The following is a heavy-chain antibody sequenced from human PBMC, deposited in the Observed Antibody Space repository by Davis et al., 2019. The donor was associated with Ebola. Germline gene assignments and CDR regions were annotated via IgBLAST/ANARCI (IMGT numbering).Heavy chain of an antibody. Sequence: ASVKVSCKASGYSFKNYAISWVRQAPGQGLEWMGWISAYNGNTNYAQKVQGRVTMTKDTSTGTASLDLRSLRSDDTAVYYCARWGMATIFKDYWGQGTLVTVSS. J-gene: IGHJ4*02. V-gene: IGHV1-18*01. CDR1: GYSFKNYA. CDR3: ARWGMATIFKDY. CDR2: ISAYNGNT. D-gene: IGHD5-24*01.